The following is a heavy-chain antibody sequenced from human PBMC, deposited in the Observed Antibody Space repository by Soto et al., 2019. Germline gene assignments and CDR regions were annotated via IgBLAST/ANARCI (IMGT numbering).Heavy chain of an antibody. D-gene: IGHD2-15*01. Sequence: ASVKVSCKASGYTFTSYAMHWVRQAPGQRLEWMGWINAGNGNTKYSQKFQGRVTITRDTSESTAYMELSSLRSEDTAVYYCARGRGYCSGGSCYYDYWGQGTLVTVSS. J-gene: IGHJ4*02. CDR2: INAGNGNT. CDR1: GYTFTSYA. V-gene: IGHV1-3*01. CDR3: ARGRGYCSGGSCYYDY.